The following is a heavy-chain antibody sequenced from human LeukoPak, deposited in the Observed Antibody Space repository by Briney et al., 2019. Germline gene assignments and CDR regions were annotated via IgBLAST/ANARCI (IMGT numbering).Heavy chain of an antibody. CDR1: GFIVSHKY. CDR2: IYAGGNS. D-gene: IGHD3-22*01. CDR3: ARGQIDLLRNYFDS. V-gene: IGHV3-66*01. Sequence: GGSLRLSCAAYGFIVSHKYMAWVRQAPGKGLEWLSIIYAGGNSVSADSVKGRFIISRDNSRNTVHLQMNSLRDDDTAVYYCARGQIDLLRNYFDSWGPGTLVAVSS. J-gene: IGHJ4*02.